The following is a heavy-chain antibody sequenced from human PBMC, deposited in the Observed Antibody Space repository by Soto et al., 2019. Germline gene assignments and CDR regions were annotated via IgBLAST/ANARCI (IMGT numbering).Heavy chain of an antibody. Sequence: QISLKESGPTLVKPTQPLKLTCSFSGFSLTTDGEGVGWVRQPPGEALEWLALIYWDNDERYSPSLKTRLTITTDPSINQVVLIMTNMDPVDTATYYCAHSRNLITEDAQVGDFDYWGQGTRVTVSS. D-gene: IGHD3-10*01. CDR1: GFSLTTDGEG. CDR3: AHSRNLITEDAQVGDFDY. CDR2: IYWDNDE. V-gene: IGHV2-5*02. J-gene: IGHJ4*02.